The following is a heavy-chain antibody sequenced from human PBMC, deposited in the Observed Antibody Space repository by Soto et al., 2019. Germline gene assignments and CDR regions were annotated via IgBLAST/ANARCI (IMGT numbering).Heavy chain of an antibody. Sequence: PGGSLRLSCAASGFTFSSCAMSWVRQAPGKGLEWVSAISGSGGSTYYADSVKGRFTISRDNSKNTLYLQMNSLRAEDTAVYYCENEDKGFLEWLLWLPKYYFDYWGQGTLVTVSS. CDR2: ISGSGGST. D-gene: IGHD3-3*01. V-gene: IGHV3-23*01. CDR1: GFTFSSCA. CDR3: ENEDKGFLEWLLWLPKYYFDY. J-gene: IGHJ4*02.